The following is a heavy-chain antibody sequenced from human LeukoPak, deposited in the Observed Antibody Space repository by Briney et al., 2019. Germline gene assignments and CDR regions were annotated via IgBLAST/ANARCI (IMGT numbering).Heavy chain of an antibody. V-gene: IGHV1-46*01. J-gene: IGHJ6*02. CDR3: ARERGRIAVAGYYYYGMDV. CDR2: INPSGGST. CDR1: GYTFTSYY. Sequence: ASVKVSCKASGYTFTSYYMHWVRQAPGQGLEWMGIINPSGGSTSYAQKFQGRVTMTRDTSTSTVYMELSSLRSEDTAVYYCARERGRIAVAGYYYYGMDVWGQGTTVTVSS. D-gene: IGHD6-19*01.